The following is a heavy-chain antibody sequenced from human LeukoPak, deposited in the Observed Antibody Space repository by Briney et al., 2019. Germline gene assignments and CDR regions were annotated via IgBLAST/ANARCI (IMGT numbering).Heavy chain of an antibody. V-gene: IGHV5-51*01. Sequence: GESLKISCKGSGYSFTSYWIGWVRQMPGKGLEWMGIIYPGDSDTRYSPSFQGQVTISADKSISTAYLQWSSLKASDTAMYYCARLRSVYGDYSAFDIWGQGTMVTVSS. CDR2: IYPGDSDT. J-gene: IGHJ3*02. D-gene: IGHD4-17*01. CDR3: ARLRSVYGDYSAFDI. CDR1: GYSFTSYW.